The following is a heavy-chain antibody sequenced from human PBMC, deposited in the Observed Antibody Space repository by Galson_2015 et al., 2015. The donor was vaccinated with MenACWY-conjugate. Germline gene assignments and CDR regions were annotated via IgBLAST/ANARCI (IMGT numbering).Heavy chain of an antibody. J-gene: IGHJ4*02. V-gene: IGHV3-66*01. CDR3: ARGRGHGGQLLEF. Sequence: SLRLSCAASGFNVSSNYMTWVRQAPGRGLEWVSALYSSGATYYADSVRDRFTISRDDFKNPVYLQIDFVRDDDTAVYFCARGRGHGGQLLEFWGQRNLVTVSS. CDR2: LYSSGAT. CDR1: GFNVSSNY. D-gene: IGHD4-23*01.